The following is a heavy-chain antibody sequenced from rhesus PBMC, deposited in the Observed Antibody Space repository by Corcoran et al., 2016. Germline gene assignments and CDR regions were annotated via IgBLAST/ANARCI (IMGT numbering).Heavy chain of an antibody. V-gene: IGHV1-111*02. J-gene: IGHJ4*01. CDR2: VDPEDGEA. CDR1: GYTFTDYY. Sequence: EVQLVQSGAEVKKPGASVKISCKASGYTFTDYYLHWVRQAPGKGIEWMGRVDPEDGEAIHAQKFQDRFTISADTSTDTAYMELSSLRSEDTAVYYCATLAAFDYWGQGVLVTVSS. CDR3: ATLAAFDY.